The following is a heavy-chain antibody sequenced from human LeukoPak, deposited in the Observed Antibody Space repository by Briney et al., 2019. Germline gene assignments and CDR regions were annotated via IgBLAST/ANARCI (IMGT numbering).Heavy chain of an antibody. D-gene: IGHD3-22*01. J-gene: IGHJ4*02. Sequence: SETLSLTCAVSGGSISSSNWWSWVRQPPGKGLEWIGEIYHSGSTNYNPSLKSRVTISVDKSKNQFSLKLSSVTAADTAVYYCARALPIYDSSGYSGRGFDYWGQGTLVTVSS. CDR2: IYHSGST. V-gene: IGHV4-4*02. CDR1: GGSISSSNW. CDR3: ARALPIYDSSGYSGRGFDY.